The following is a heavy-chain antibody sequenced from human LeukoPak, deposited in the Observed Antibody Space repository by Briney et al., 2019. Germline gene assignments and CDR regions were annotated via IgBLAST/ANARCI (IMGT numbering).Heavy chain of an antibody. J-gene: IGHJ4*02. V-gene: IGHV4-61*02. D-gene: IGHD6-19*01. CDR3: ARGFGVDSSGWYGGFDY. CDR2: IYTSGST. Sequence: PSETLSLTCTVSGGSISSGSYYWSWIRQPAGKGLEWIGRIYTSGSTNYNPSLKSRVTISVYTSKNQFSLKLSSVTAADTAVYYCARGFGVDSSGWYGGFDYWGQGTLVTVSS. CDR1: GGSISSGSYY.